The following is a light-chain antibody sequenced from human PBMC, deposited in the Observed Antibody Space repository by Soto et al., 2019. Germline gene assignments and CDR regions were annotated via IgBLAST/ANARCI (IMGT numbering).Light chain of an antibody. CDR2: DAS. CDR3: QQYNRWPLT. J-gene: IGKJ4*01. CDR1: QSVSRK. Sequence: EIMMSQSPATLSVSPGERATLSCRTSQSVSRKLAWYQQKPGQAPRLLIYDASTRATGISGSFSGSGSGTEFTLTISSLQSEDFAVYYCQQYNRWPLTFGGGTKVDI. V-gene: IGKV3-15*01.